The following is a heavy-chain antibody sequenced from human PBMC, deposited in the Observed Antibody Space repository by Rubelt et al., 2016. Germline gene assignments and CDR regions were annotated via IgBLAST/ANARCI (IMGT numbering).Heavy chain of an antibody. CDR1: GFTFSNYS. CDR3: ARGGIYYGCGYY. V-gene: IGHV3-21*01. J-gene: IGHJ4*02. Sequence: VQLVESGGGLVKPGGSLRLSCVASGFTFSNYSMNWVRQAPGKGLEWVSSISSRIRYIYYEDSVRGRLTISRDNTRNKLYLQMKSLITEDTAGAYCARGGIYYGCGYYWGQGTLVTVSS. CDR2: ISSRIRYI. D-gene: IGHD1-26*01.